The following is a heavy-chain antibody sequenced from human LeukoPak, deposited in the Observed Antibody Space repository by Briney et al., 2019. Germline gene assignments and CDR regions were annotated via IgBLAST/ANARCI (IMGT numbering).Heavy chain of an antibody. Sequence: PGGSLRLSCAASGFTFSAYLMHWVRQAPGKGLVWVSRINSDGSSTSYADSVKGRFTISRDNAKNTLYLQMNSLRAEDTAVYYCVKGIVVVTARAFDYWGQGTLVTVSS. D-gene: IGHD2-21*02. CDR1: GFTFSAYL. CDR2: INSDGSST. CDR3: VKGIVVVTARAFDY. J-gene: IGHJ4*02. V-gene: IGHV3-74*01.